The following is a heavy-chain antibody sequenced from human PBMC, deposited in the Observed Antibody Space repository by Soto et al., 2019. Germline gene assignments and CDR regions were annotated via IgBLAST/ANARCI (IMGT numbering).Heavy chain of an antibody. D-gene: IGHD1-1*01. J-gene: IGHJ4*02. V-gene: IGHV2-70*04. CDR1: GFSLTSNEMR. Sequence: GSGPTLVNPTQTLTLTCTFSGFSLTSNEMRVTWIRQAPGKALEWLVRIDWDDETFYNSALRTRLTISKDSSKNQVVLTMTNMDPVDTATYYCARTTHTGTDYWGQGILVTVS. CDR2: IDWDDET. CDR3: ARTTHTGTDY.